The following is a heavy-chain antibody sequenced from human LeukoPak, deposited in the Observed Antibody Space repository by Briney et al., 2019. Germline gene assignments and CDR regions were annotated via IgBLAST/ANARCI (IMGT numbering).Heavy chain of an antibody. V-gene: IGHV3-23*01. D-gene: IGHD3-16*02. CDR2: ISGSGGST. CDR1: EFTFNTYA. J-gene: IGHJ5*02. CDR3: AKTPSLWWFDP. Sequence: GGSLRLSCAASEFTFNTYAMSWVRQAPGTGLEWVSSISGSGGSTYYADSVKGRFTISRDNSNNTLYLQINSLRADDTAVYYCAKTPSLWWFDPWGQGTLVTVSS.